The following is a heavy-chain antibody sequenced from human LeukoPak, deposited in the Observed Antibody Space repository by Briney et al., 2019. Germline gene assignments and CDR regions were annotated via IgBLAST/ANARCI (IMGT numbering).Heavy chain of an antibody. Sequence: PSETLSLTCAVSGGSINSSNWWSWVRHPPGKGLEGIGVIYHSGSTNYNPSLKSRVTISVDKSKNKFSLKLSSVTAADTAVYYCARFGVQVHCSSWYTGGYYFDYWGQGTLVTVSS. J-gene: IGHJ4*02. V-gene: IGHV4-4*02. CDR1: GGSINSSNW. CDR2: IYHSGST. D-gene: IGHD6-13*01. CDR3: ARFGVQVHCSSWYTGGYYFDY.